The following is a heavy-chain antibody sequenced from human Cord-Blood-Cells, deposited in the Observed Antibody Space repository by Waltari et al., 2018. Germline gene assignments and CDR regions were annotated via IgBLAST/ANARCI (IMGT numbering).Heavy chain of an antibody. D-gene: IGHD7-27*01. CDR2: TYYRSKWYN. V-gene: IGHV6-1*01. CDR3: ARDSWGWGGYFDL. Sequence: QVPLQPSGPGLLKPSQPLSLTCAISGDNVSSDGAAWNWFRQPPSSGLEWLGRTYYRSKWYNDYAVSVKSRITINPDTSKNQFSLQLNSVTPEDTAVYYCARDSWGWGGYFDLWGRGTLVTVSS. CDR1: GDNVSSDGAA. J-gene: IGHJ2*01.